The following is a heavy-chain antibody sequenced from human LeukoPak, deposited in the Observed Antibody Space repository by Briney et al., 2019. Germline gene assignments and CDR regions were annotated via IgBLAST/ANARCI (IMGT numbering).Heavy chain of an antibody. D-gene: IGHD2-15*01. CDR2: IWYDGSNK. CDR1: GFTFSSYG. J-gene: IGHJ4*02. CDR3: ARVHCSGGSCYRGRFDY. Sequence: GGSLRLSCAASGFTFSSYGMHWVGQAPGKGLEWVAVIWYDGSNKYYADSVKGRFTISRDNSKNTLYLQMNSLRAEDTAVYYCARVHCSGGSCYRGRFDYWGQGTLVTVSS. V-gene: IGHV3-33*01.